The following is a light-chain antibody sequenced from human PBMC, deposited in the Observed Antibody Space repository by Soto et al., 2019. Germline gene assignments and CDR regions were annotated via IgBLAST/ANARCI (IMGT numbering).Light chain of an antibody. CDR3: SSYTSSSTLGV. CDR2: DVS. CDR1: SSDVGGYNY. V-gene: IGLV2-14*01. J-gene: IGLJ3*02. Sequence: QSALTQPASVSGSPGQSITISCTGTSSDVGGYNYVSWYQQHPGKAPKLMIYDVSNRPSGVSNRFSGSKSGNTASLTISGPQAEDEADYYCSSYTSSSTLGVFGGGTQLTVL.